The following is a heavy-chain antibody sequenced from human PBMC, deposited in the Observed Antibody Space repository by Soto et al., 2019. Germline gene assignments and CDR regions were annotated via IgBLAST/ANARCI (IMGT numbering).Heavy chain of an antibody. CDR2: IYSGGST. J-gene: IGHJ6*02. CDR3: ARYLGTYGMDV. Sequence: LSCAASGFTVSSNYMSWVRQAPGKGLEWVSVIYSGGSTYYADSVKGRFTISRDNSKNTLYLQMNSLRAEDTAVYYCARYLGTYGMDVWGQGTTVTVSS. CDR1: GFTVSSNY. V-gene: IGHV3-53*01.